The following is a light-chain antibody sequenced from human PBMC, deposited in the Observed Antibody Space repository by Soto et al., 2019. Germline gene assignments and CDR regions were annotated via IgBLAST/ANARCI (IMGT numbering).Light chain of an antibody. CDR3: QQWA. Sequence: EIVMTQPPATLSVSPGERATLSGRASQSVSSNLAWYQQKPGQAPRLLIYGASTRATGIPARFSGSGSGTEFTLTISSLQSEDFAVYYCQQWAFGQGTKVEIK. CDR1: QSVSSN. CDR2: GAS. V-gene: IGKV3-15*01. J-gene: IGKJ1*01.